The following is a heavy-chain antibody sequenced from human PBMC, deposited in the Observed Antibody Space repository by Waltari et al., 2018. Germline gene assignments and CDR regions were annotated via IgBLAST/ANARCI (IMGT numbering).Heavy chain of an antibody. V-gene: IGHV3-15*07. Sequence: EVQLVESGGHLVKPGGSLRLSCVASGFPFSQGWMNWVRQVPRKGLEWVGRINRQTDGGTADYGAPVKGKFTISRDDSKNTLFLQINSLTTEDTGVYYCTTDRYIRGDFWGQGTRVTVSS. J-gene: IGHJ4*02. CDR2: INRQTDGGTA. D-gene: IGHD3-3*02. CDR3: TTDRYIRGDF. CDR1: GFPFSQGW.